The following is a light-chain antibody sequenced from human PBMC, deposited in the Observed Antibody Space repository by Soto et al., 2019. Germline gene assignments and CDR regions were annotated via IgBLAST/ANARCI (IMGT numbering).Light chain of an antibody. CDR3: RSYAGSNFGLV. CDR2: EVG. V-gene: IGLV2-14*01. J-gene: IGLJ2*01. CDR1: SSDIGGYSY. Sequence: QSALTQPASVAGSAGQSITISCTGASSDIGGYSYVSWYQQHTGQAPKLIIYEVGNRPSGISDRFSGSKSGNTASLTISGLRAEDEADYPCRSYAGSNFGLVFGGGTKLTVL.